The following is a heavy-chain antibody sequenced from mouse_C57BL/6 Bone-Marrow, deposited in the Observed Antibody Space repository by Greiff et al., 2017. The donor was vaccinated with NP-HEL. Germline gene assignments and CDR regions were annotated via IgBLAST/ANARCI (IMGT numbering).Heavy chain of an antibody. Sequence: EVQLQQSGPELVKPGASVKISCKASGYTFTDYYMNWVKQSHGKSLEWIGDINPNNGGTSYNQKFKGKATLTVDKSSSTAYMELRSLTSEDSAVYYCARSPLYYPTRGDYWGQGTTLTVSS. CDR2: INPNNGGT. CDR3: ARSPLYYPTRGDY. D-gene: IGHD2-1*01. J-gene: IGHJ2*01. CDR1: GYTFTDYY. V-gene: IGHV1-26*01.